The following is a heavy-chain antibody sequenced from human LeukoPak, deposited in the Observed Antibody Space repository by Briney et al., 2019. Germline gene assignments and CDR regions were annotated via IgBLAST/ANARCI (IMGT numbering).Heavy chain of an antibody. CDR1: GGSISSSSYY. D-gene: IGHD2-2*01. CDR2: IYYSGST. Sequence: SETLSLTCTVSGGSISSSSYYWGWILQPPGKGLEWIGSIYYSGSTYYNPSLKSRVTISVDTSKNQFSLKLSSVTAADTAVYYCARTVVVPPGVHDVFDIWGQGTMVTVSP. J-gene: IGHJ3*02. V-gene: IGHV4-39*01. CDR3: ARTVVVPPGVHDVFDI.